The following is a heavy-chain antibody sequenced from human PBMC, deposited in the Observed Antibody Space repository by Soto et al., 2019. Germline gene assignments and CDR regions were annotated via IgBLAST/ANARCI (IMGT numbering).Heavy chain of an antibody. Sequence: PGGSLRLSCAASGFTFSSYGMHWVRQAPGKGLEWVAVISYDGSNKYYADSVKGRFTISRDNSKNTLYLQMNSLRAEDTAVYYCAKDREPDDAFDIWGQGTMVTVSS. J-gene: IGHJ3*02. CDR1: GFTFSSYG. V-gene: IGHV3-30*18. CDR2: ISYDGSNK. CDR3: AKDREPDDAFDI. D-gene: IGHD1-1*01.